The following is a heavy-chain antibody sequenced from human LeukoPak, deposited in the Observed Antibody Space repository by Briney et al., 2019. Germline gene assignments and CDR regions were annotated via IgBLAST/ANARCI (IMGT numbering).Heavy chain of an antibody. Sequence: SQTLSLTCTVSGGSISSGGYYWSWIRQHPGKGLEWIGYIYYSGSTYYNPSLKSRVTISVDTSKNQFSLKLNSVTAADTAVYYCARGVIVMVVASMQNWFDPWGQGTLVTVSS. CDR3: ARGVIVMVVASMQNWFDP. V-gene: IGHV4-31*03. D-gene: IGHD3-22*01. J-gene: IGHJ5*02. CDR1: GGSISSGGYY. CDR2: IYYSGST.